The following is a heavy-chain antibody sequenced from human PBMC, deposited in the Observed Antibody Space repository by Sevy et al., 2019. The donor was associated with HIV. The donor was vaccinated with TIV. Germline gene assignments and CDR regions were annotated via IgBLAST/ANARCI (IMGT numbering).Heavy chain of an antibody. Sequence: GGSLRLSCAASGFTFSSYEMNWVRQAPGKGLEWVSHISSSGSTIYYADSVKGRFTISRDNAKNSLYLQMNSLRAEDTAVYYCARYSYYGSGSYYNVIPYYFDYWGQGTLVTVSS. V-gene: IGHV3-48*03. CDR3: ARYSYYGSGSYYNVIPYYFDY. D-gene: IGHD3-10*01. J-gene: IGHJ4*02. CDR1: GFTFSSYE. CDR2: ISSSGSTI.